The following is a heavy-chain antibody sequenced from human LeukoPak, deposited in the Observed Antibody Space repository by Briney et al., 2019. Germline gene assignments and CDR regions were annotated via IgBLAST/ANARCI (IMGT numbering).Heavy chain of an antibody. Sequence: SETLSLTCTVSGESVNPYYWNWIRQSAGKGLVWIGHIYKSGTTNFNPSLTSRVTMSLDTSRNQFSLKLRSVTAADTAVYFCARGQTYYDFWSGYYRAGDYYYIDVWGKGTTVTVSS. CDR3: ARGQTYYDFWSGYYRAGDYYYIDV. CDR2: IYKSGTT. CDR1: GESVNPYY. D-gene: IGHD3-3*01. V-gene: IGHV4-4*07. J-gene: IGHJ6*03.